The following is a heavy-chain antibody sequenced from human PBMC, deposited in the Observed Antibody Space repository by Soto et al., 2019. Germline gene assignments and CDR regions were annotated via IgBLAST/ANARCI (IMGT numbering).Heavy chain of an antibody. V-gene: IGHV1-18*01. CDR3: ASSLPYSGGYGGYFDY. CDR1: GYTFTSYG. Sequence: QVPLVQSGAEVKKPGASVKVSCKASGYTFTSYGITWVRQAPGQGLEWMGWISAYNGNTNKAQKLQGRVTMTTDTSPSTAYMELRRLSTDDTAVYYCASSLPYSGGYGGYFDYWGQGTLVTVSS. D-gene: IGHD1-26*01. J-gene: IGHJ4*02. CDR2: ISAYNGNT.